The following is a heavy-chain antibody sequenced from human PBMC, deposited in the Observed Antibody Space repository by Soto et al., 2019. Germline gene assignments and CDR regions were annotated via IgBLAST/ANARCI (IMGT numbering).Heavy chain of an antibody. Sequence: ASVKVSCKASGYTFTSYGISWVRQAPGQGLEWMGWISAYNGNTNYAQKLQGRVTMTTDTSTSTAYMELRSLRSDDTAVYYCARDLGYCSGGSCPGAYWGQGTLVTVSS. CDR1: GYTFTSYG. D-gene: IGHD2-15*01. CDR3: ARDLGYCSGGSCPGAY. J-gene: IGHJ4*02. V-gene: IGHV1-18*01. CDR2: ISAYNGNT.